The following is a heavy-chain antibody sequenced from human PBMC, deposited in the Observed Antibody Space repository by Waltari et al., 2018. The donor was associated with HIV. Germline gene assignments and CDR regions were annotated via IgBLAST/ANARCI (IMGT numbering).Heavy chain of an antibody. CDR3: AKGGNTFDL. J-gene: IGHJ2*01. D-gene: IGHD3-10*01. V-gene: IGHV4-59*01. CDR2: IYYSGNT. Sequence: QVQLQESGPGLVKPSETLSLTCTVSGGSISGYYWNCIRQPPGKGLEWIGYIYYSGNTNYNPSLKSRVTISVDTSKNQFFLKLSSVTAADTAVYYCAKGGNTFDLWGRGTLVTVSS. CDR1: GGSISGYY.